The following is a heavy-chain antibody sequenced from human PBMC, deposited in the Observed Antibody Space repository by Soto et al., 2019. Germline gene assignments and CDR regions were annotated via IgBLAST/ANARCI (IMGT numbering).Heavy chain of an antibody. CDR1: GFTFSSYS. J-gene: IGHJ6*02. CDR3: ARAGLRFLEWLSLYGMDV. CDR2: ISSSSTI. Sequence: LRLSCAASGFTFSSYSMNWVRQAPGKGLEWVSYISSSSTIYYADSVKGRFTISRDNAKNSLYLQMNSLRDEDTAVYYCARAGLRFLEWLSLYGMDVWGQGTTVTVSS. D-gene: IGHD3-3*01. V-gene: IGHV3-48*02.